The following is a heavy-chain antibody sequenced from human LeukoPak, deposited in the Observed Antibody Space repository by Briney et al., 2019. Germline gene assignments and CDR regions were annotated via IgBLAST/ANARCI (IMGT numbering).Heavy chain of an antibody. CDR1: GGSVSSESYY. V-gene: IGHV4-39*01. D-gene: IGHD6-13*01. CDR3: ARLVGAAAHHFDY. Sequence: NASETLSLTCTVSGGSVSSESYYWGWIRQPPGRGLEWIGTIYYSGRTYYNPSLKSRVTISVDTSKNQFSLKLSSVTAADTAVYYCARLVGAAAHHFDYWGQGTLVTVSS. J-gene: IGHJ4*02. CDR2: IYYSGRT.